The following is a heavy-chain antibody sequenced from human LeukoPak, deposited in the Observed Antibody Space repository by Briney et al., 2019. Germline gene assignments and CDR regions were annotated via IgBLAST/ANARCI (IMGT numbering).Heavy chain of an antibody. CDR3: ARAGDDFWSGYYVD. Sequence: ASVKVSCKASGYTFTSYGISWVRQAPGQGLEWMGWISAYNGNTNYAQKLQGRVTITTDTSTSTAYMELRSLRSDDTAVYYCARAGDDFWSGYYVDWGQGTLVTVSS. D-gene: IGHD3-3*01. CDR2: ISAYNGNT. J-gene: IGHJ4*02. V-gene: IGHV1-18*01. CDR1: GYTFTSYG.